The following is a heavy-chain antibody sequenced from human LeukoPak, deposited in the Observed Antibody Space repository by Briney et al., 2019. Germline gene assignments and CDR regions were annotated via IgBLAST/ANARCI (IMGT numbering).Heavy chain of an antibody. J-gene: IGHJ4*02. CDR3: AKARGTVGAALDH. CDR2: ISGSGVST. D-gene: IGHD1-26*01. CDR1: GFTFSSYA. V-gene: IGHV3-23*01. Sequence: QPGGSLRLSCAASGFTFSSYAMSWVRLAPGKGLEWVSAISGSGVSTYYADSVKGRFTISRDNSKNTLYLQMNSLRAEDTAVHYCAKARGTVGAALDHWGQGTLVTVSS.